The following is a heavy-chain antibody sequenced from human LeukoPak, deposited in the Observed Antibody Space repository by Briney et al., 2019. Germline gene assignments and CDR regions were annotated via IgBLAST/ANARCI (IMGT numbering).Heavy chain of an antibody. Sequence: SETLSLTCSVSGGSISSRTHYWAWIRQPPGKGLEWIGSINYSGKLTYNPSLKSRVTVSIDTSKNQFPLTLSSVTAADTAVYYCARDFGDWRTDYWGQGTLVTVSS. CDR1: GGSISSRTHY. V-gene: IGHV4-39*06. J-gene: IGHJ4*02. D-gene: IGHD2-21*02. CDR3: ARDFGDWRTDY. CDR2: INYSGKL.